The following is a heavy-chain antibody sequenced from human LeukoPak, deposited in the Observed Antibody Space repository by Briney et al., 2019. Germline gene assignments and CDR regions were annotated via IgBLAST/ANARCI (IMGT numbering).Heavy chain of an antibody. J-gene: IGHJ4*02. CDR2: ISWDGGST. CDR3: ARDLPGIAVAGRVFDY. V-gene: IGHV3-43D*03. Sequence: GGSLRLSCAASGFTFDDYAMHWVRQAPGKGLEWVSLISWDGGSTYYADSVKGRFTISRDNSKNSLYLQMNSLRAEDTALYYCARDLPGIAVAGRVFDYWGQGTLVTVSS. D-gene: IGHD6-19*01. CDR1: GFTFDDYA.